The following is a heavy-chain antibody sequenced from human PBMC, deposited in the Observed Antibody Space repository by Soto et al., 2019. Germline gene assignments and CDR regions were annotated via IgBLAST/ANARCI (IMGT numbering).Heavy chain of an antibody. J-gene: IGHJ4*02. Sequence: QVQLVQSGAEVKQPGASVKVSCRTSGYTFTNYDISWVRQATGQGPEWMGWMNPDSANTGYAQKFQGRVTLTRDTSISTAYMELKSLTSEDTAIYYCARAIRDQLLSDYWGQGSLVIVSS. D-gene: IGHD1-26*01. CDR1: GYTFTNYD. CDR2: MNPDSANT. CDR3: ARAIRDQLLSDY. V-gene: IGHV1-8*01.